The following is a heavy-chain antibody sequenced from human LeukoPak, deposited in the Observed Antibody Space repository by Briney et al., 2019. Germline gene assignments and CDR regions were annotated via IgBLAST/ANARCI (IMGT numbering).Heavy chain of an antibody. D-gene: IGHD6-19*01. Sequence: ASVKVSCKASGYTFTSYGISWVRQAPGQGLEWMGWISAYNGNTNYAQKLQGRVTMTTDTSTSTAYMELRSLRSDDTAVYYCARDVRQWGRRQWLEYYFDYWGQGTLVTVSS. CDR2: ISAYNGNT. CDR3: ARDVRQWGRRQWLEYYFDY. CDR1: GYTFTSYG. J-gene: IGHJ4*02. V-gene: IGHV1-18*01.